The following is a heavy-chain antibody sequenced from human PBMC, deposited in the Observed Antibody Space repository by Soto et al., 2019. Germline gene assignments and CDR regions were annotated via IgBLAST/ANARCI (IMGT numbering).Heavy chain of an antibody. CDR1: GFTFSSYG. J-gene: IGHJ5*02. CDR3: ARDAAPFIAARPGYWFDP. CDR2: IWYDGSNK. Sequence: GGSLRLSCAASGFTFSSYGMHWVRQAPGKGLEWVAVIWYDGSNKYYADSVKGRFTISRDNSKNTLYLQMNSLRAEDTAVYYCARDAAPFIAARPGYWFDPWGQGTLVTVSS. D-gene: IGHD6-6*01. V-gene: IGHV3-33*01.